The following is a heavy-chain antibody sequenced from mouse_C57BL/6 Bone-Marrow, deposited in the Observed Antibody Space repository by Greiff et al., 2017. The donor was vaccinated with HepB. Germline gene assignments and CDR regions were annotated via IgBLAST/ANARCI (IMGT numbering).Heavy chain of an antibody. V-gene: IGHV1-55*01. CDR3: ARGRDDYDPWFAY. J-gene: IGHJ3*01. Sequence: VQLQQPGAELVKPGASVKMSCKASGYTFTSYWITWVKQRPGQGLEWIGDIYPGSGSTNYNEKFKSKATLTVDTSSSTAYMQLSSLTSEDSAVYYCARGRDDYDPWFAYWGQGTLVTVSA. CDR2: IYPGSGST. CDR1: GYTFTSYW. D-gene: IGHD2-4*01.